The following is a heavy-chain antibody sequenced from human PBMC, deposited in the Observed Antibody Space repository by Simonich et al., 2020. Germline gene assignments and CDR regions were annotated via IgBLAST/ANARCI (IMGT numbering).Heavy chain of an antibody. CDR3: ARVRFEAFDI. CDR1: GSTFTDYY. J-gene: IGHJ3*02. Sequence: QVQLVQSGAEVKKPGASVKVSCKASGSTFTDYYMHWVRQAPGQGLEWMGWINPNSGGTNNAQKFQGRVTMTRDTSISTAYMELSRLRSDDTAVYYCARVRFEAFDIWGQGTMVTVSS. CDR2: INPNSGGT. V-gene: IGHV1-2*02.